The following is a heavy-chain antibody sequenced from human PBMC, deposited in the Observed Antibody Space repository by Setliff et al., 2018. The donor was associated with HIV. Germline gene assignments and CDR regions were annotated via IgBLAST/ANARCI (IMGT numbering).Heavy chain of an antibody. CDR2: IYHSGNT. J-gene: IGHJ3*02. CDR3: ARGQGCGGGCHYAFEM. Sequence: PSETLSLTCTVSGDSISSDFYWGWIRQPPGKGLEWIGGIYHSGNTYYMPSLQSRVTISVDMSKNQFSLNLNSVTAADTAVYYCARGQGCGGGCHYAFEMWGQGTMVTVSS. V-gene: IGHV4-38-2*02. CDR1: GDSISSDFY. D-gene: IGHD2-21*02.